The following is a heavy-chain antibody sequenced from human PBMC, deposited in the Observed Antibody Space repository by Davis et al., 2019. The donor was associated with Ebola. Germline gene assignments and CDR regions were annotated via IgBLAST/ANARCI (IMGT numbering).Heavy chain of an antibody. Sequence: ASVKVSCKASGYTFTGYYMHWVRQAPGQGLEWMGWINPNSGGTNYAQKFQGWVTMTRDTSISTAYMELSRLRSDDTAVYYCARRVELYYYGMDVWGQGTTVTVSS. V-gene: IGHV1-2*04. D-gene: IGHD1-1*01. J-gene: IGHJ6*02. CDR2: INPNSGGT. CDR3: ARRVELYYYGMDV. CDR1: GYTFTGYY.